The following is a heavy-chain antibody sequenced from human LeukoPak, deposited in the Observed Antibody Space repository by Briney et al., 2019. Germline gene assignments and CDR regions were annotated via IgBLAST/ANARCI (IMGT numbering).Heavy chain of an antibody. CDR1: GGSISSGKYY. CDR3: ARQPYDYNLTRGFYYYYLDV. J-gene: IGHJ6*03. Sequence: PSETLSLTCTVSGGSISSGKYYWSWIRQPAGKGLEWIGRVYTSGSTNYNPSLESRVTISVDTSKNQFSLKLSSATAADTAVYYCARQPYDYNLTRGFYYYYLDVWGKGTTVTVSS. D-gene: IGHD5-24*01. CDR2: VYTSGST. V-gene: IGHV4-61*02.